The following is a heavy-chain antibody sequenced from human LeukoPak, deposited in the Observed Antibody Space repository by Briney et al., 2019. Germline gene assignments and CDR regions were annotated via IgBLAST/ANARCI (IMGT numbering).Heavy chain of an antibody. J-gene: IGHJ4*02. CDR1: GYTFTSYY. CDR2: INPSGGST. V-gene: IGHV1-46*01. Sequence: ASVKVSCKASGYTFTSYYMHWVRQAPGQGLEWMGIINPSGGSTSYAQKFQGRVTMTRDTSISTAYMELSRLRSDDTAVYYCASLDKGNDVVFDYRGQGTLVTVSS. D-gene: IGHD1-1*01. CDR3: ASLDKGNDVVFDY.